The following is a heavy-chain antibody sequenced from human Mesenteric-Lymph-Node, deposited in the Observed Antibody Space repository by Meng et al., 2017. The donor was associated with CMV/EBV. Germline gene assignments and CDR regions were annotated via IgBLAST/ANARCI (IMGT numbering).Heavy chain of an antibody. CDR1: GSTFST. D-gene: IGHD3-22*01. J-gene: IGHJ5*01. Sequence: GESLKISCAASGSTFSTYCQGPGKGLEWVEVKSYDGSNKYYGDSVKGRITISRDNSKNTLFLQMNRLRAEDTAVYYCVRDSSDNKNWPNNWFDSWGQGTLVTVSS. CDR3: VRDSSDNKNWPNNWFDS. CDR2: KSYDGSNK. V-gene: IGHV3-30*03.